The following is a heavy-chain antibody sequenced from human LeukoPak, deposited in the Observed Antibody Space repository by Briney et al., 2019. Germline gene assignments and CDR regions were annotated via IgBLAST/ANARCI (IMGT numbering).Heavy chain of an antibody. CDR3: ARHYWNGYLFDY. CDR1: GGSISSSSYY. Sequence: SETLSLTCTVSGGSISSSSYYWGWIRQPPGKGLEWIGSIYYSGNTYYNPSLKSRVTISVDTSNTQFSLKLSSVTAADTAVYYCARHYWNGYLFDYWGQGTLVTVSS. CDR2: IYYSGNT. V-gene: IGHV4-39*01. D-gene: IGHD3-3*01. J-gene: IGHJ4*02.